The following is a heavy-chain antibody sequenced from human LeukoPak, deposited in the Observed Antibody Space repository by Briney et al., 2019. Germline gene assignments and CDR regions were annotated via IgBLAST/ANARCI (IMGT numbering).Heavy chain of an antibody. J-gene: IGHJ3*02. CDR3: ARVRYSSSPNDAFDI. CDR2: IYYSGST. D-gene: IGHD6-6*01. CDR1: GGSISSSSYY. Sequence: SETLSLTCTVSGGSISSSSYYWGWIRQPPGKGLEWIGSIYYSGSTYYNPSLKSRVTISVDTSKNQFSLKLSSVTAADTAVYYCARVRYSSSPNDAFDIWGQGTMVTVSS. V-gene: IGHV4-39*07.